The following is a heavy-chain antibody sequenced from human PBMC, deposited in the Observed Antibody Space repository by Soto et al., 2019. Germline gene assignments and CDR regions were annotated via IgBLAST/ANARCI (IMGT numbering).Heavy chain of an antibody. CDR1: GFTFSAYY. CDR2: ISTSSSYI. D-gene: IGHD5-18*01. Sequence: GGSLRRSCAASGFTFSAYYMISLRQALWQGLTWVSYISTSSSYINYADSVEGRFTISRDNAQSSLFLHMNSLGAEDTAVYYCAKETGYSYGFQPNALDVWGQGTTVTGS. CDR3: AKETGYSYGFQPNALDV. V-gene: IGHV3-11*05. J-gene: IGHJ6*02.